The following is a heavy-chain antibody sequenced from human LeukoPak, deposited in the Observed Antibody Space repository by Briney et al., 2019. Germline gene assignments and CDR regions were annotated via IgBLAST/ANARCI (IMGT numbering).Heavy chain of an antibody. CDR3: AKSLTYYDFWSGYPFDY. CDR1: GSTFSSYW. D-gene: IGHD3-3*01. CDR2: IKQDGSEK. J-gene: IGHJ4*02. V-gene: IGHV3-7*03. Sequence: PGGSLRLSCAASGSTFSSYWMSWVRQAPGKGLEWVANIKQDGSEKYYVDSVKGRFTISRDNSKNTLYLQMNSLRAEDTAVYYCAKSLTYYDFWSGYPFDYWGQGTLVTVSS.